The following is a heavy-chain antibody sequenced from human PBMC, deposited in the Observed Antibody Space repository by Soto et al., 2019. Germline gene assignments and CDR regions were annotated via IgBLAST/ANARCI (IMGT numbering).Heavy chain of an antibody. D-gene: IGHD2-15*01. V-gene: IGHV3-30-3*01. CDR3: ARDRVRVVVVVAATGDYYYGMDV. J-gene: IGHJ6*02. Sequence: GGSLRLSCAASGFTFSSYAMHWVRQAPGKGLEWVAVISYDGSNKYYADSVKGRFTISRDNSKNTLYLQMNSLRAEDTAVYYCARDRVRVVVVVAATGDYYYGMDVWGQGTTVTVSS. CDR1: GFTFSSYA. CDR2: ISYDGSNK.